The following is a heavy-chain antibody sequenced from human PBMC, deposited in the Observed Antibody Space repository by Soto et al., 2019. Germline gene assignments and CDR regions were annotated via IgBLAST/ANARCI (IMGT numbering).Heavy chain of an antibody. CDR3: XXXXXXXXXXXXXXLDY. CDR2: ISYDGSNK. Sequence: QVQLVESGGGVVQPGRSLRLSCAASGFTFSSYAMHXXXXXXXXXXXXXXVISYDGSNKYYADSVKGRFTISRDNSKXXXXXXXXXXXXXXXXXXXXXXXXXXXXXXXXXXLDYWGQGTLVTVSS. V-gene: IGHV3-30-3*01. J-gene: IGHJ4*02. CDR1: GFTFSSYA.